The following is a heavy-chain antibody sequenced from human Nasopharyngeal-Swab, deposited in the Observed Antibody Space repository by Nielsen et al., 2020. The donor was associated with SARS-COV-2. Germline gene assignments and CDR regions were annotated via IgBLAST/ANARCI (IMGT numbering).Heavy chain of an antibody. J-gene: IGHJ4*02. CDR1: GFTFSSYS. Sequence: LSLTCAASGFTFSSYSMNWVRQAPGKGLEWVSSISSSSSYIYYADSVKGRFTISRDNAKNSLYLQMNSLRAEDTAVYYCAKDDPGFTPDYSNYGVWGQGTLVTVSS. D-gene: IGHD4-11*01. CDR3: AKDDPGFTPDYSNYGV. V-gene: IGHV3-21*04. CDR2: ISSSSSYI.